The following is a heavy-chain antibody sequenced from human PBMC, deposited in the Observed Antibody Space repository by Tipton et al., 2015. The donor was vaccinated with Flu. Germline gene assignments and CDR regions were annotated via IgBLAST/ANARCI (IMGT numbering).Heavy chain of an antibody. CDR3: ARGDYGHYDHEADGFYL. CDR2: VYTSGSSS. V-gene: IGHV4-61*02. J-gene: IGHJ3*01. CDR1: RGSVSSGSYY. Sequence: TLSLTCTVSRGSVSSGSYYWTWIRQPAGKGLEWIGRVYTSGSSSNYNPTLRSRVTIPVDTSTNQFTLEIRPVTAAGTATYYCARGDYGHYDHEADGFYLWGQETLVTVSA. D-gene: IGHD4-17*01.